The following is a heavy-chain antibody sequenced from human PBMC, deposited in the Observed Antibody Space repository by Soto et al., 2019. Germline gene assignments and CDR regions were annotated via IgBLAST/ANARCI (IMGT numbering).Heavy chain of an antibody. D-gene: IGHD3-22*01. Sequence: SQTLSLTCAISGDSVSSNSAAWNWIRQSPSRGLEWLGRTYYRSKWYNDYAVSVKSRITINPDTSKNQFSLQLNSVTPEDTAVYYCARAIRPYYDSSGYQGYYYGMDVWGQGTTVTVSS. CDR1: GDSVSSNSAA. J-gene: IGHJ6*02. CDR2: TYYRSKWYN. V-gene: IGHV6-1*01. CDR3: ARAIRPYYDSSGYQGYYYGMDV.